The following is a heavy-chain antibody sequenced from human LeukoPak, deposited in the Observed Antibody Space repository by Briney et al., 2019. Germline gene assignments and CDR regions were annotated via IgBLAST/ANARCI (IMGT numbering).Heavy chain of an antibody. CDR1: GYTFTGYY. CDR2: INPNSGGT. CDR3: ARDRRFLEWLLSY. D-gene: IGHD3-3*01. Sequence: ASVKVSCKASGYTFTGYYMHWVRQAPGQGPEWMGWINPNSGGTNYAQKFQGRVTMTRDTSISTAYMELSRLRSDDTAVYYCARDRRFLEWLLSYWGQGTLGTVSS. V-gene: IGHV1-2*02. J-gene: IGHJ4*02.